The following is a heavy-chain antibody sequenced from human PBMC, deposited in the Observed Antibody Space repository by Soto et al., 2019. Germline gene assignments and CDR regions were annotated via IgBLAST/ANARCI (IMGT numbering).Heavy chain of an antibody. D-gene: IGHD3-22*01. CDR2: IYYTGST. Sequence: SETLSLTCTVSGGSISSGGYYWSWIRQHPGKGLEWIGYIYYTGSTYYNPSLKSRVTISVDTSKNQFSLKLSSVTAADTAVYYCARDYYDSSGYYYVDSWGQGTQVTVSS. J-gene: IGHJ4*02. CDR3: ARDYYDSSGYYYVDS. V-gene: IGHV4-31*03. CDR1: GGSISSGGYY.